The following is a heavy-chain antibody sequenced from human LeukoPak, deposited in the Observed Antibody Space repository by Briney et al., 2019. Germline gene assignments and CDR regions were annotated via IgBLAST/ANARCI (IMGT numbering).Heavy chain of an antibody. D-gene: IGHD3-3*01. CDR2: ISAYNGNT. J-gene: IGHJ4*02. CDR1: GYTFTSYG. V-gene: IGHV1-18*01. Sequence: ASVKVSCKASGYTFTSYGISWVRQAPGQGLEWMGWISAYNGNTNYARKLQGRVTMTTDTSTSAAYMELRSLRSDDTAVYYCARGSDFWSGYYTPYYFDYWGQGTLVTVSS. CDR3: ARGSDFWSGYYTPYYFDY.